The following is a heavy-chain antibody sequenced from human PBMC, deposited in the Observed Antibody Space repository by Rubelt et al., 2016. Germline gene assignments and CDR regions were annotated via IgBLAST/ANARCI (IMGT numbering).Heavy chain of an antibody. V-gene: IGHV4-39*07. CDR2: VYKSGTT. J-gene: IGHJ4*02. CDR3: ARVPFGYFDY. Sequence: QVQLQESGPGLVKPSETLSLTCAVSGASLRSSSYYWGWIRQPPGKGLEWIGSVYKSGTTYYNPSLKRRVTISVDTSKNQFSLKLSSVTAADTALYHCARVPFGYFDYWGQGTLVTVSS. CDR1: GASLRSSSYY. D-gene: IGHD3-10*01.